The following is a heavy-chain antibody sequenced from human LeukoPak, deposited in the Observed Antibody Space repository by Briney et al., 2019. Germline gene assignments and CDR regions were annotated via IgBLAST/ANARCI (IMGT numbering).Heavy chain of an antibody. Sequence: PSETLSLTCAVYGGSFSGYYWGWIRQPPGKGLEWIGEINHSGSTNYNPSLKSRVTISVDTSKNQFSLKLSSVTAADTAVYYCARDPRVVVPAASYGMDVWGQGTTVTVSS. CDR3: ARDPRVVVPAASYGMDV. CDR1: GGSFSGYY. J-gene: IGHJ6*02. D-gene: IGHD2-2*01. V-gene: IGHV4-34*01. CDR2: INHSGST.